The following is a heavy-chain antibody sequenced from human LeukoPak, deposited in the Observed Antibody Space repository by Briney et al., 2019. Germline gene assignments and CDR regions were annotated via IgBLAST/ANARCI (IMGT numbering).Heavy chain of an antibody. CDR1: GGSISYYY. CDR3: ARAVGTYYYDSSGYYQSYYFDY. CDR2: IYYSGST. D-gene: IGHD3-22*01. Sequence: SETLSLTCTVSGGSISYYYWSWIRQPPGKGLEWIGYIYYSGSTNYNPSLKSRVTISVDTSKNQFSLKLSSVTAADTAVYYCARAVGTYYYDSSGYYQSYYFDYWGQGTLVTVSS. J-gene: IGHJ4*02. V-gene: IGHV4-59*01.